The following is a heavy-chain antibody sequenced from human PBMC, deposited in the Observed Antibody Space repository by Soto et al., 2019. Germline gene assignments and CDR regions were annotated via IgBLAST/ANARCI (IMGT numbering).Heavy chain of an antibody. CDR2: INHSGST. Sequence: SETLSLTCAVYGGSFSGYYWSWIRQPPGKGLEWIGEINHSGSTNYNPSLKSRVTISVDTSKNQFSLKLSSVTAADTAVYYCARVSGMAAAVAYNWFDPWGQGTLVTVSS. J-gene: IGHJ5*02. V-gene: IGHV4-34*01. CDR1: GGSFSGYY. CDR3: ARVSGMAAAVAYNWFDP. D-gene: IGHD6-13*01.